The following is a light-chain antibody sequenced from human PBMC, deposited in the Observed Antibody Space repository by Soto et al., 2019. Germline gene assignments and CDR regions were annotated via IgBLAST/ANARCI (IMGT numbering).Light chain of an antibody. CDR3: QQYASSVT. J-gene: IGKJ1*01. V-gene: IGKV3-20*01. Sequence: EILLTQSPDSLSLSPGDRATLSCRASQSFSSTFFAWYQQKPGQAPRLLIYGASSRATGIPDRFSGSGSGTDFTLTISRLEPEDFAVCYCQQYASSVTFGQGTKVEIK. CDR1: QSFSSTF. CDR2: GAS.